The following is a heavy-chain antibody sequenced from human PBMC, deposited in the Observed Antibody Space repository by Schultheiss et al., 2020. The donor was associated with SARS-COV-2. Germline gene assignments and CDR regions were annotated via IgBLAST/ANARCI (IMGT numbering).Heavy chain of an antibody. CDR1: GFVFSSYG. D-gene: IGHD3-3*01. CDR3: ARLIFGVVKVFDY. J-gene: IGHJ4*02. Sequence: GGSLRLSCAASGFVFSSYGMNWVRQAPGKGLEWVSTIWYDEGNKYSADSVKGRFTISRDNSKNTLYLQMNSLRVEDTAVYYCARLIFGVVKVFDYWGQGTLVTVSS. CDR2: IWYDEGNK. V-gene: IGHV3-33*01.